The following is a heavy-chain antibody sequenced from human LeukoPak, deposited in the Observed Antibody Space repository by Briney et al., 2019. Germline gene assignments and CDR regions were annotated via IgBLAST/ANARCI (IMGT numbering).Heavy chain of an antibody. J-gene: IGHJ6*03. CDR2: IKQDGSEK. CDR3: ARVVPAVTSPYYYYKDV. D-gene: IGHD2-2*01. Sequence: GGSLRLSCAASGFTFSSYWMSWVRQAPGKGLEWVANIKQDGSEKYYVDSVKGRFTISRDNAKNSLYLQMNSLRAEDTAVYYCARVVPAVTSPYYYYKDVWGKGTTVTVSS. CDR1: GFTFSSYW. V-gene: IGHV3-7*01.